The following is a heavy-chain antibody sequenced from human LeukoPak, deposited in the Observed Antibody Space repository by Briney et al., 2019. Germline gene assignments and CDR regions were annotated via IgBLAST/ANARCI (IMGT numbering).Heavy chain of an antibody. J-gene: IGHJ4*02. Sequence: SSETLSLTCTVSLDSTTSNFWSWVRHPPGKGLEWIGEIHRSGSPNYNPSLQSRVTISIDRSRNQVVLELSSVTAADTAFYYCAREILGGFNPGAYWGQGTLVTVSS. CDR1: LDSTTSNF. D-gene: IGHD1-14*01. CDR3: AREILGGFNPGAY. CDR2: IHRSGSP. V-gene: IGHV4-4*02.